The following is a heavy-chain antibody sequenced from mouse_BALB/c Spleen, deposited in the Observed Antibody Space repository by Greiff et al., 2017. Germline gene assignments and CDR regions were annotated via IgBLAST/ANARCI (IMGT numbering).Heavy chain of an antibody. CDR1: GFNIKDTY. CDR3: AKTARGYFDY. Sequence: EVMLVESGAELVKPGASVKLSCTASGFNIKDTYMHWVKQRPEQGLEWIGRIDPANGNTKYDPKFQGKATITADTSSNTAYLQLSSLTSEDTAVYYCAKTARGYFDYWGQGTTLTVSS. CDR2: IDPANGNT. D-gene: IGHD3-2*01. J-gene: IGHJ2*01. V-gene: IGHV14-3*02.